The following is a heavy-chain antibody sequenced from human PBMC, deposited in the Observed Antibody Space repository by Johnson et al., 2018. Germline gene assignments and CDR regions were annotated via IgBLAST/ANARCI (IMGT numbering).Heavy chain of an antibody. CDR1: GLSFSDAW. CDR3: ARGGEINSYPGNWFDP. V-gene: IGHV3-74*02. J-gene: IGHJ5*02. D-gene: IGHD4-23*01. Sequence: VQLVQSGGGLVNPGGSLRLSCAASGLSFSDAWMSWVRQVPGKGLEWVSRINSDGRAKIYADSVKGRLTISRDNAKNSLYFQMNSLRAEGTAVYYCARGGEINSYPGNWFDPWGQGTLVAVSS. CDR2: INSDGRAK.